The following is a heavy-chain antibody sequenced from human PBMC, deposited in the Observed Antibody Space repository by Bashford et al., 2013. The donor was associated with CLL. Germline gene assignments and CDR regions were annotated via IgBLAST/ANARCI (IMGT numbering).Heavy chain of an antibody. J-gene: IGHJ4*02. CDR1: GGTFSSYA. CDR2: IIPIFGTA. CDR3: ARLPKSWHYDFWSGYWGPYFDY. Sequence: SVKGSPARASGGTFSSYAISWVRQAPGQGLEWMGGIIPIFGTANYAQKFQGRVTITADESTSTAYMELSSLRSEDTAVYYCARLPKSWHYDFWSGYWGPYFDYWGQGNPGSPVSS. D-gene: IGHD3-3*01. V-gene: IGHV1-69*13.